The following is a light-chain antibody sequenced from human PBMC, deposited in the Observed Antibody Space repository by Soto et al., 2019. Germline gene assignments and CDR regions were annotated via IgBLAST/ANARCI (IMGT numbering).Light chain of an antibody. CDR1: QSISSW. V-gene: IGKV1-5*03. CDR3: QQYNSYSSWT. Sequence: GDRVTITCRASQSISSWLAWYQQKPGKAPKLLIYKASSLESGVPSRFGGSGSGTEFTLTISSLQPDDFATYYCQQYNSYSSWTFGQGTKVDIK. J-gene: IGKJ1*01. CDR2: KAS.